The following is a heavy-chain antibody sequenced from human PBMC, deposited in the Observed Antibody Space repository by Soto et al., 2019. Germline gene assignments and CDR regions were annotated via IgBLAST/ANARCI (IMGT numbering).Heavy chain of an antibody. Sequence: EVQLLESGGGLVQPGGSLRLSCSASGFTLSTFAMSWVRQAPGKGLEWVSALSGSGGTYFADSVKGRFTISRDNSKNTLYLQMNSLTAEDTAVYSCATDKAVATAGRGVFDSWGQGTPVTVSS. CDR3: ATDKAVATAGRGVFDS. J-gene: IGHJ4*02. D-gene: IGHD6-13*01. CDR2: LSGSGGT. CDR1: GFTLSTFA. V-gene: IGHV3-23*01.